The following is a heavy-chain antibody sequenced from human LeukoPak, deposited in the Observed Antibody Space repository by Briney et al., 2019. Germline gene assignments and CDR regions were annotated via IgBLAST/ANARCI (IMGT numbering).Heavy chain of an antibody. D-gene: IGHD4-17*01. CDR3: AKDLTATVPAPFDY. Sequence: PGGSLRLSCAASGFTFSSYAMSWVRQAPGKGLEWVSSISGSGDSTYSADSVKGRFTISRDNSKNTLYLQMNSLRAEDTAVYYCAKDLTATVPAPFDYWGQGTLVTVSS. CDR1: GFTFSSYA. V-gene: IGHV3-23*01. J-gene: IGHJ4*02. CDR2: ISGSGDST.